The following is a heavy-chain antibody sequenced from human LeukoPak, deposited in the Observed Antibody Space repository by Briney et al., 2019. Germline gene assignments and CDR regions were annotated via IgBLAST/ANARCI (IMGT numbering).Heavy chain of an antibody. Sequence: RSLCLSPTGPGFSFGDFALCWVRQAPGKGLEWVGFIRGQSYGEMTYYAASVKGRFRLSRDNSKSIAYLRMSSLKTEDTAVYYCSLWREDLTGYSPLDFWG. D-gene: IGHD3-22*01. CDR3: SLWREDLTGYSPLDF. CDR1: GFSFGDFA. J-gene: IGHJ6*01. V-gene: IGHV3-49*04. CDR2: IRGQSYGEMT.